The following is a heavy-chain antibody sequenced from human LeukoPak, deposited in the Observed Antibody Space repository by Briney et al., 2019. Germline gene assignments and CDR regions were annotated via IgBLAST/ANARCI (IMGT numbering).Heavy chain of an antibody. J-gene: IGHJ4*02. D-gene: IGHD3-22*01. CDR1: GFTFDDYG. CDR2: INWNGSGA. V-gene: IGHV3-20*04. CDR3: ARESLLYYWTNYYFDY. Sequence: GGSLRLSCAASGFTFDDYGMSWVRQVPGKGLEWVSGINWNGSGAGYADSVKGRFTISRDNAKNSLYLQMNSLRAEDTAVYYCARESLLYYWTNYYFDYWGQGTLVTVSS.